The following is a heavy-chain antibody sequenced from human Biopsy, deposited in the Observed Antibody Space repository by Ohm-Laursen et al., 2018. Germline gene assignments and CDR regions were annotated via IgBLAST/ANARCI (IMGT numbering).Heavy chain of an antibody. CDR1: GFTFSSYP. Sequence: SLRLSCAAPGFTFSSYPINWVRQAPGKGLEWVSSITRDGFYMFYADSVKGRFTISRDYAKNLVSLEMNSLRVEDTAVYYCARGGADFHGTDSWGQGTLVSVSS. V-gene: IGHV3-21*06. J-gene: IGHJ4*02. CDR3: ARGGADFHGTDS. D-gene: IGHD3-3*01. CDR2: ITRDGFYM.